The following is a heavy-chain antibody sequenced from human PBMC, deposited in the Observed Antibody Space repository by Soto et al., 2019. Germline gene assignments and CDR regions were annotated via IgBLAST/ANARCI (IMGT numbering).Heavy chain of an antibody. V-gene: IGHV1-18*01. CDR1: GYTFTSYA. CDR3: ARDLAAAGPFAY. D-gene: IGHD6-13*01. Sequence: QVQLVQSGAEVKKPGASVKVSCKTSGYTFTSYAISWVRQAPGQGLEWMGWISAYNGNTHYAQKLQGRVTMTTDTSTSTASMELRRLRADDTAVYYCARDLAAAGPFAYGGQGTLVTVSS. J-gene: IGHJ4*02. CDR2: ISAYNGNT.